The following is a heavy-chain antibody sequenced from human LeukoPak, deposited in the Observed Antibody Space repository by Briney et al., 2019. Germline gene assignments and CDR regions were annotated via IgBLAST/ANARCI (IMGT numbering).Heavy chain of an antibody. J-gene: IGHJ3*02. CDR1: GDSISTYY. CDR2: IYTSGST. Sequence: SETLSLTCTVSGDSISTYYWGWIRQSAGKRLERIGRIYTSGSTNYNPSLESRVTMSVDTSKNQFSLNLSSVTAADTAVYYCARAISSGWFKNAFDIWGQGTMVTVSS. CDR3: ARAISSGWFKNAFDI. V-gene: IGHV4-4*07. D-gene: IGHD6-19*01.